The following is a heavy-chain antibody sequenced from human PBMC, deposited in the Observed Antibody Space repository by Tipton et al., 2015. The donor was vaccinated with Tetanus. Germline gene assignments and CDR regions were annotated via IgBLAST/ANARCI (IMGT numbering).Heavy chain of an antibody. CDR1: GFTFNTYS. Sequence: GSLRLSCATSGFTFNTYSLNWVRQAPGKGLEWVANMKQDGSETSYVDSVKGRFTVSRDNAKNSLSLQMNSLRAEDTAVYYCARDQIVEQATRDHDYGVDVWGQGTTVTVSS. V-gene: IGHV3-7*01. J-gene: IGHJ6*02. D-gene: IGHD3-22*01. CDR3: ARDQIVEQATRDHDYGVDV. CDR2: MKQDGSET.